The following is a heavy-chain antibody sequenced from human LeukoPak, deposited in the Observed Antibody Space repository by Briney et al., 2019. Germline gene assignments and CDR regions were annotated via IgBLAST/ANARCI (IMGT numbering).Heavy chain of an antibody. J-gene: IGHJ4*02. V-gene: IGHV3-21*01. CDR2: ISSSSSYI. D-gene: IGHD2-21*02. CDR3: ARNPDIVVVTAEGY. CDR1: GFTFSSYS. Sequence: PGGSLRLSCAASGFTFSSYSMNWVRQAPGKGLEWVSSISSSSSYIYYADSVKGRFTISRDNAKNSLYLQMNSLRAEDTAVYYCARNPDIVVVTAEGYWGQGTLVTVSS.